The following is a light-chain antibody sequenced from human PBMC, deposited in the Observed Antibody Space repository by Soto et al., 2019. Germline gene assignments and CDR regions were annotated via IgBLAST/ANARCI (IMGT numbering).Light chain of an antibody. CDR2: RNN. CDR3: AAWDDSLSGNV. Sequence: QSVLTQPPSASGTPGRRVTISCSGSSSNIGSNYVYWYQQLPGTAPKLLIYRNNQRPSGVPDRFSGSKSGTSASLAISGLRSEDEADYYCAAWDDSLSGNVFGTGTKVTVL. J-gene: IGLJ1*01. CDR1: SSNIGSNY. V-gene: IGLV1-47*01.